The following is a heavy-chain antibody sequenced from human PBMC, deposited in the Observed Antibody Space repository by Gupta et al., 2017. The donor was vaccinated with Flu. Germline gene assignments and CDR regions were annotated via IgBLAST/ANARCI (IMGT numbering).Heavy chain of an antibody. J-gene: IGHJ3*02. D-gene: IGHD3-10*01. CDR2: ISGTGGTR. CDR3: AKDPPTMLRGDTFHI. CDR1: GFSFSNFA. V-gene: IGHV3-23*01. Sequence: EVQLLESGGGLVQPGGSLRLSCAASGFSFSNFAISWVRQAPGKGLEWVSGISGTGGTRNYADSVRGRFTISRDNSKNTLSLQMNSLRAEDTAVYYCAKDPPTMLRGDTFHIWGQGTVVTVSS.